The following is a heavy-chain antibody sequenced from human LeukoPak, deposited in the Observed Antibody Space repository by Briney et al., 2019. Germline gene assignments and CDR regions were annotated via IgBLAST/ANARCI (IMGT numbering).Heavy chain of an antibody. Sequence: PGGSLRLSCVASGISLRSYSVHWVRQAPGKGLEWVALISHDESNKKYADSVRGRCTISRDNSRDTVFLQLSNLRHEDTAVYYCAKGDAAGAYRTDFWGPGTRVTVSS. CDR1: GISLRSYS. J-gene: IGHJ4*02. D-gene: IGHD6-13*01. CDR2: ISHDESNK. V-gene: IGHV3-30-3*01. CDR3: AKGDAAGAYRTDF.